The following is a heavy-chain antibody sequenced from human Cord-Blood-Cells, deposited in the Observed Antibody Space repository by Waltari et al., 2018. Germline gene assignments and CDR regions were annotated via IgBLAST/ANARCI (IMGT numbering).Heavy chain of an antibody. Sequence: VQLVQSGAEVKQPGSQVTVSCQAYGGTFSSYAISWVRQAPGQGIEWMGGIIPIFGTANYAQKFQGRVTITADESTSTAYMELSSLRSEETAVYYCASDMLTGPYRGVWFDYWGQGTLVTVSS. CDR3: ASDMLTGPYRGVWFDY. D-gene: IGHD3-9*01. V-gene: IGHV1-69*01. CDR2: IIPIFGTA. CDR1: GGTFSSYA. J-gene: IGHJ4*02.